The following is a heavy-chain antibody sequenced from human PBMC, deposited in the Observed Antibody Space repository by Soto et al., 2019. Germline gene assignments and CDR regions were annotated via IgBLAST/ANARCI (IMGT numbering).Heavy chain of an antibody. CDR3: ARVPDR. CDR2: IYHSGSA. V-gene: IGHV4-30-2*01. CDR1: GGSISSGVYS. J-gene: IGHJ5*02. Sequence: TLSLTCAVSGGSISSGVYSWSLIRQPPGKGLEWIGYIYHSGSAYYIPSLLSRVTISVDRSKNQFSLKLSSVTAADTAVYYCARVPDRWGQGTLVTVS. D-gene: IGHD2-2*01.